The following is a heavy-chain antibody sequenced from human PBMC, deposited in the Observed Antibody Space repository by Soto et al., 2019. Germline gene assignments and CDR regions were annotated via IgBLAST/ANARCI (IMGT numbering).Heavy chain of an antibody. Sequence: PSWTLSLGCTASGETISSADDFWSWIQQPPAKGLEWIGYIYYSGSTYYNPSLKSRLTMSVDTSKNQFSLKLSSVTAADTAVYYCARDRAKWKDYYYYGMDVWGQGTTVTVS. J-gene: IGHJ6*02. CDR1: GETISSADDF. CDR3: ARDRAKWKDYYYYGMDV. V-gene: IGHV4-30-4*01. D-gene: IGHD1-20*01. CDR2: IYYSGST.